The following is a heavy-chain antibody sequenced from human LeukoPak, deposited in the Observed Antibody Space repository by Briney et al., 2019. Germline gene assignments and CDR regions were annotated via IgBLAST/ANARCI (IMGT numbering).Heavy chain of an antibody. Sequence: SETLSLTCTVSGGSISSYYWSWIRQPPGKGLEWIGYIYYSGSTYYNPSLKSRVTISVDTSKNQFSLKLSSVTAADTAVYYCARRFSSSWYSYAFDIWGQGTMVTVSS. CDR2: IYYSGST. V-gene: IGHV4-59*04. J-gene: IGHJ3*02. D-gene: IGHD6-13*01. CDR1: GGSISSYY. CDR3: ARRFSSSWYSYAFDI.